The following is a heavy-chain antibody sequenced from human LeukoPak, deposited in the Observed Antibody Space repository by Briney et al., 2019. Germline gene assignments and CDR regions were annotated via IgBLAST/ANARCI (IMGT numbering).Heavy chain of an antibody. V-gene: IGHV1-69*13. J-gene: IGHJ3*02. Sequence: ASVKVSCKASGGTFSSYAISWVRQAPGQGLEWMGGIIPIFGTANYAQKFQGRVTITADESTSTAYMELSSLRSEDTAVYYCARDGYRHSSSSFAFDIWGQGTMVTVSS. CDR3: ARDGYRHSSSSFAFDI. CDR2: IIPIFGTA. CDR1: GGTFSSYA. D-gene: IGHD6-6*01.